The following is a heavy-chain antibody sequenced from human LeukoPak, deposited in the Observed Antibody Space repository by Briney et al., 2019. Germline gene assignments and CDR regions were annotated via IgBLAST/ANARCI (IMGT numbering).Heavy chain of an antibody. CDR2: IRSKAYGGTA. V-gene: IGHV3-49*03. D-gene: IGHD3-9*01. J-gene: IGHJ5*02. CDR1: GFTFGDYA. Sequence: GRSLRLSCTASGFTFGDYAMNWFRQAPGKGLEWVGFIRSKAYGGTAEYAASVKGRFTISRDDSKSIAYLQMNSLKTEDTAVYYCTRDQSHYDILTGYLVDNWFDPWGQGTLVTVSS. CDR3: TRDQSHYDILTGYLVDNWFDP.